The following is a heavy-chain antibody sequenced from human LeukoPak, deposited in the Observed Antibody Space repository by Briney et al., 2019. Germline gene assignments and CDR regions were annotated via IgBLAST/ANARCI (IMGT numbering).Heavy chain of an antibody. J-gene: IGHJ4*02. Sequence: GGSLRLSCAASGFTFSSYSMNWVRQTPGKGLEWVSSISTSSSYISYADSVKGRFTISRDNAKTSLYLQMNSLRAEDTAVYYCARDFNEYGGDFDYWGQGTLVTVSS. CDR1: GFTFSSYS. CDR3: ARDFNEYGGDFDY. V-gene: IGHV3-21*01. D-gene: IGHD4/OR15-4a*01. CDR2: ISTSSSYI.